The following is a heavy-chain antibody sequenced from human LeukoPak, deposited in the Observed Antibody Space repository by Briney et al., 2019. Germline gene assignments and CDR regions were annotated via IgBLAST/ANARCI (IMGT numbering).Heavy chain of an antibody. V-gene: IGHV3-21*01. Sequence: PGGSLRLSCAASGFTFSSYSMNWVRQAPGKGLEWVSSISSSSSYIYYADPVKGRFTISRDNAKNSLYLQMNSLRAEDTAVYYCARIGSGWSGYYMDVWGKGTTVTVSS. D-gene: IGHD6-19*01. CDR2: ISSSSSYI. CDR1: GFTFSSYS. J-gene: IGHJ6*03. CDR3: ARIGSGWSGYYMDV.